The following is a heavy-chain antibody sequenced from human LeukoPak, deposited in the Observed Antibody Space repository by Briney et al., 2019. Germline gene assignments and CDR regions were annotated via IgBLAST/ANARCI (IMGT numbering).Heavy chain of an antibody. CDR1: GFTVSSNY. CDR3: ARDSPYGA. Sequence: PGGSLRLSCEASGFTVSSNYMSWLRQAPGKGLEWVSVIYSNGNTYYADSVKGRFTISRDISKNTLYLQMNSLRAEDTAVYYCARDSPYGAWGQGTLVTVSS. J-gene: IGHJ5*02. D-gene: IGHD4-17*01. CDR2: IYSNGNT. V-gene: IGHV3-66*01.